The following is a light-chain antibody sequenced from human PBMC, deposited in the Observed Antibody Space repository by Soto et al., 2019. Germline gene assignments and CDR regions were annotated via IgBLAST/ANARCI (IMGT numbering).Light chain of an antibody. J-gene: IGLJ2*01. CDR1: SSDVGGYDY. CDR3: CAYAGTNSVI. V-gene: IGLV2-23*01. Sequence: QSVLTQPASVSGCPGQSIAISCTGTSSDVGGYDYVSWYQQHPGKAPKLMIYEGSQRPSGVSNRFSGSKSGNTASLTISGVQAEDEAGYYCCAYAGTNSVIFGGGTKVTVL. CDR2: EGS.